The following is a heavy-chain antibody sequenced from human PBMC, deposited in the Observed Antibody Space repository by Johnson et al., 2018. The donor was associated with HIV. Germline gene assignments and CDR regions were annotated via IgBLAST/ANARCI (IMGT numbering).Heavy chain of an antibody. J-gene: IGHJ3*02. Sequence: VQLVESGGGVVQPGRSLRLSCAASGFTFSSYGMLWVRQAPGKGLEWVSGISWNSGSIGYADSVKGRFTISRDNAKNSLYLQMNSLRAEDTALYYCAKDTTFSSSHAFDIWGQGTMVTVSS. CDR2: ISWNSGSI. V-gene: IGHV3-9*01. CDR1: GFTFSSYG. CDR3: AKDTTFSSSHAFDI. D-gene: IGHD6-6*01.